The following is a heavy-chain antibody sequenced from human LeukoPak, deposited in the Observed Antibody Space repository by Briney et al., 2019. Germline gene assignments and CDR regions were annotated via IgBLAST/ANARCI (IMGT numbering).Heavy chain of an antibody. J-gene: IGHJ4*02. D-gene: IGHD3-22*01. CDR3: ARGGYYYDSSGYSHLPDY. CDR1: GGTFSSYA. Sequence: ASVKVSCKASGGTFSSYAFSWVRQAPGQGLEWMGGITPIVGTTNYAQMFQGRVTITADESTSTAYMELSSLRSEDTAVYYCARGGYYYDSSGYSHLPDYWGQGTLVTVSA. V-gene: IGHV1-69*13. CDR2: ITPIVGTT.